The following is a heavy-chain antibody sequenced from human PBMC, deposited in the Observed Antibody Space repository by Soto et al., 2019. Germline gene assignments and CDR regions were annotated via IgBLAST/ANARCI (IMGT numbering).Heavy chain of an antibody. CDR1: GFTFSGHW. Sequence: EIQLTESGGAWVQPGGSLRLSCAASGFTFSGHWMHWVRQVPGKGLEWVSRINTDGGTSAYADSVKGRFTISRDNAKNTLYLPVNGLRVADMAVYYCAREAGYCSRTSCYRRAFDTWGQGTTVSVSS. J-gene: IGHJ3*02. V-gene: IGHV3-74*03. CDR2: INTDGGTS. CDR3: AREAGYCSRTSCYRRAFDT. D-gene: IGHD2-2*01.